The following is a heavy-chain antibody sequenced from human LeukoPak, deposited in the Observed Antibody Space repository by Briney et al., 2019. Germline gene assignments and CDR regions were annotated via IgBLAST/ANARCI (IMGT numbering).Heavy chain of an antibody. CDR2: IIPIFGTA. J-gene: IGHJ5*02. V-gene: IGHV1-69*05. D-gene: IGHD3-22*01. CDR1: GGTFSSYA. CDR3: ARNRFPSRGYYPWLDP. Sequence: ASVKVSCKASGGTFSSYAISWVRQAPGQGLEWMGGIIPIFGTANYAQKFQGRVTITTDESTSTAYMELSSLRSEDTAVYYCARNRFPSRGYYPWLDPWGQGTLVTVPP.